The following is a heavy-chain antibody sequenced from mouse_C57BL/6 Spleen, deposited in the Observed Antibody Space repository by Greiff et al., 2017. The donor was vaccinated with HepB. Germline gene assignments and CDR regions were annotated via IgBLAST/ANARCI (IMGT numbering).Heavy chain of an antibody. V-gene: IGHV1-19*01. CDR3: ARRDRGGSSYWYFDV. J-gene: IGHJ1*03. CDR2: INPYNGGT. CDR1: GYTFTDYY. D-gene: IGHD1-1*01. Sequence: EVQLQESGPVLVKPGASVKMSCKASGYTFTDYYMNWVKQSHGKSLEWIGVINPYNGGTSYNQKFKGKATLTVDKSSSTAYMELNSLTSEDSAVYYCARRDRGGSSYWYFDVWGTGTTVTVSS.